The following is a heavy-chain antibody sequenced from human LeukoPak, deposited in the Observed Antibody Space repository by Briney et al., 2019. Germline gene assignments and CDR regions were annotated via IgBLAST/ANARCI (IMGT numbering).Heavy chain of an antibody. V-gene: IGHV1-2*02. Sequence: GASVKVSCKASGYTLSDYYIHWVRQAPGQGLEWMGWIDPNSGGTNYAQNFQGRATMTRDTSISTAYMELNSLTSDDTAVYYCARALVPSSWATGFDPWGQGTLVTVSS. D-gene: IGHD6-6*01. CDR2: IDPNSGGT. J-gene: IGHJ5*02. CDR1: GYTLSDYY. CDR3: ARALVPSSWATGFDP.